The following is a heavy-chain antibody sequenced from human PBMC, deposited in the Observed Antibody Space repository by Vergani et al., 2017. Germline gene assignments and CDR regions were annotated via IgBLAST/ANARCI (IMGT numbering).Heavy chain of an antibody. CDR1: GVTFNHYA. CDR3: AKANPRNSGYDYLYNYHAMDV. D-gene: IGHD5-12*01. V-gene: IGHV3-23*01. Sequence: EVQLLESGGDLVQPGGSLRLSCAASGVTFNHYAMNWVRQAPGKGMEWVSGISGSGGSTYYAGSVKGRFIISRDSSKNTLYLQMISLRAGDTAVYYCAKANPRNSGYDYLYNYHAMDVWGQGTTVTVSS. J-gene: IGHJ6*02. CDR2: ISGSGGST.